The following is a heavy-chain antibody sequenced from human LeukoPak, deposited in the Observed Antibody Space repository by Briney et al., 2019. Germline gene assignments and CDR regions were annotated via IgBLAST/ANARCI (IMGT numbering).Heavy chain of an antibody. CDR1: GYTLTELS. CDR3: ATPVARNYYFDY. D-gene: IGHD5-12*01. J-gene: IGHJ4*02. V-gene: IGHV1-24*01. CDR2: FDPEDGET. Sequence: GASVKVSCKVSGYTLTELSMHWVRQAPGKGLEWMGGFDPEDGETIYAQKFQGRVTMTEDTSTDTAYMELSSLRSEDTAVYYCATPVARNYYFDYWGQRTLVTVSS.